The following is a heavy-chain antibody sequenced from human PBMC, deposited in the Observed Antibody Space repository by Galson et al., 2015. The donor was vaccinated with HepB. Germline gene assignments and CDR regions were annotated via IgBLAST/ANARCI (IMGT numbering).Heavy chain of an antibody. D-gene: IGHD6-19*01. V-gene: IGHV1-46*04. CDR1: GYTFTSYY. J-gene: IGHJ4*02. CDR2: INPSGGST. CDR3: ARSSGWFGYFDY. Sequence: SVKVSCKASGYTFTSYYMHWVRQAPGQGLEWMGIINPSGGSTSYAQKLQGRVSMTRDTSTSTVYMELSSLRSEDTAVYYCARSSGWFGYFDYWGQGTLVTVSS.